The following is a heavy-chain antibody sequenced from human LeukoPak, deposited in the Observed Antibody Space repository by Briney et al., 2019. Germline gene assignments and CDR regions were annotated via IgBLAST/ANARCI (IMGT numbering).Heavy chain of an antibody. CDR1: GFTFSSYW. J-gene: IGHJ6*03. V-gene: IGHV3-7*01. CDR2: IKQDGSEK. D-gene: IGHD2-2*01. Sequence: GGSLRLSCAASGFTFSSYWMSWVRQAPGKGLEWVANIKQDGSEKYYVDSVKGRFTISRDNAKNSLYLQMNSLRAEDTAVYYCARGRPSYCSSTSCQGDYYYYMDVWGKGTTVTVSS. CDR3: ARGRPSYCSSTSCQGDYYYYMDV.